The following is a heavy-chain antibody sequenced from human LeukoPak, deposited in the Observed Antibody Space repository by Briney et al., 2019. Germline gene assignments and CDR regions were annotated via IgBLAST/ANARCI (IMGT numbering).Heavy chain of an antibody. CDR3: ARGALGATVSDY. CDR1: GFTFSSYS. CDR2: ISSSSSYI. Sequence: PGGSLRLSCAASGFTFSSYSMNWVRQAPGKGLEWVSSISSSSSYIYYADSVKGRFTISRDNAKNSLYLQMNSLRAEDTAVYYCARGALGATVSDYWGQGTLVTVSS. D-gene: IGHD1-26*01. V-gene: IGHV3-21*01. J-gene: IGHJ4*02.